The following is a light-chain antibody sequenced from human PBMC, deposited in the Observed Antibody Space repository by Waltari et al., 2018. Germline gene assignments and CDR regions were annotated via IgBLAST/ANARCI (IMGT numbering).Light chain of an antibody. CDR3: QAWHTGTSHVV. Sequence: SYVLTQPPSVSVAPGMTARITCEGTDIASTRFHWYQQKPGQAPVLVMYYNSDRPSGIPGRFSGSNSGNTATLTITRVEAGDEADYYCQAWHTGTSHVVFGGGTKLTVL. CDR1: DIASTR. CDR2: YNS. V-gene: IGLV3-21*04. J-gene: IGLJ2*01.